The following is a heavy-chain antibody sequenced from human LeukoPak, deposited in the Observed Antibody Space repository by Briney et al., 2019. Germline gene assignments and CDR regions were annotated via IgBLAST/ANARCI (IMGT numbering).Heavy chain of an antibody. J-gene: IGHJ4*02. CDR1: EFTFSNYW. D-gene: IGHD2-15*01. V-gene: IGHV3-74*01. CDR3: ARVYCSGGTCYSFAY. Sequence: GGSLRLSCAASEFTFSNYWMHGVRQAPGKGLVWVSHINSDGSTTNYADSVKGRFTISRDNAKNTLYLQMNSLRAEDTAVYYCARVYCSGGTCYSFAYWGQGTLVTVSS. CDR2: INSDGSTT.